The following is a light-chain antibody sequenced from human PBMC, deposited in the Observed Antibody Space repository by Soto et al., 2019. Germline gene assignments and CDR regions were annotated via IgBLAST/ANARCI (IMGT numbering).Light chain of an antibody. J-gene: IGKJ1*01. CDR3: HQYYRTPRT. CDR1: QSVSSNY. Sequence: EIVLTQSPGTLSLSPGERATLSCRASQSVSSNYLAWYQQKPGQAPRLLIYDASSRATGTPDRFSGTGSATDFTLTISRLEPEDFAVYYCHQYYRTPRTFGQGTKVDIK. CDR2: DAS. V-gene: IGKV3-20*01.